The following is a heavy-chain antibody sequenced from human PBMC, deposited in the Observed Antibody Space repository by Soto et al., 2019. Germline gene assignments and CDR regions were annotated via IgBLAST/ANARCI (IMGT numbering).Heavy chain of an antibody. CDR1: GGTFSSYA. J-gene: IGHJ6*02. V-gene: IGHV1-69*01. Sequence: QVQLVQSGAEVKKPGSSVKVSCKASGGTFSSYAISWVRQAPGQGLEWMGGIIPIFGTANYAQKFQGRVTINADESTSTAYMELSSLRSEDTAVYYCARGYTSENHYYYYGMDVWGQGTTVTVSS. CDR3: ARGYTSENHYYYYGMDV. D-gene: IGHD1-1*01. CDR2: IIPIFGTA.